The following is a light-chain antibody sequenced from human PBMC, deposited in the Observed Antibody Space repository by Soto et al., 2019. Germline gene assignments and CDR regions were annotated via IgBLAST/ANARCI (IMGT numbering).Light chain of an antibody. Sequence: EIVMTQSPATLSVSPGERATLSCRASQSVSSNLAWYQQKPGQAPRLLIYDASTRATGVPARFSGSGSGTEFTLTISSLQSEDCAVYYCQQYDSWTFGQGTKVDIK. CDR2: DAS. CDR1: QSVSSN. V-gene: IGKV3-15*01. CDR3: QQYDSWT. J-gene: IGKJ1*01.